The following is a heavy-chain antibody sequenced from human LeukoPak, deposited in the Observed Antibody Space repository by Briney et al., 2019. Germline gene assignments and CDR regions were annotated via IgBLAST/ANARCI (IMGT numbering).Heavy chain of an antibody. Sequence: SGPALVKPTQTLTLTCTFSGFSLSTPEMCVTWIRQPPGKALEWLARIDWDDDKFYSPSLRTRLTISKDTPKNQVVLRMTNMDPVDIGTYYCARMTPDSPSFDYWGQGALITVSS. D-gene: IGHD2-15*01. V-gene: IGHV2-70*17. CDR2: IDWDDDK. CDR3: ARMTPDSPSFDY. J-gene: IGHJ4*02. CDR1: GFSLSTPEMC.